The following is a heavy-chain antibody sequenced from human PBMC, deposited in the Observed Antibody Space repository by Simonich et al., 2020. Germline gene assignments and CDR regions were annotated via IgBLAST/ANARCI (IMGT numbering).Heavy chain of an antibody. CDR1: GFTFSSYD. J-gene: IGHJ5*02. CDR3: ARGGYSGSYNWFDP. CDR2: SWTAGDT. Sequence: EVQLVESGGGLVQPGGSLRLSCAAYGFTFSSYDMHWVVQAQGKGLGCVLTSWTAGDTDYPGSVKGRCTISRENAKNSLYLQMTSLRAGDTAVDYCARGGYSGSYNWFDPWGQGTLVTVSS. D-gene: IGHD1-26*01. V-gene: IGHV3-13*04.